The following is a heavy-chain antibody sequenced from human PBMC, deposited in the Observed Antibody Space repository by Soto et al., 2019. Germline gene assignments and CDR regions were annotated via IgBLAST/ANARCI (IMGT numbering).Heavy chain of an antibody. Sequence: GASVKVSCKASGYTFTSYYMHWVRQAPRQGLEWMGIINPSGGSTSYAQKFQGRVTMTRDTSTSTVYMELSSLRSEDTAVYYCARAAEGYSYGYYFDYWGQGTLVTVSS. CDR2: INPSGGST. V-gene: IGHV1-46*01. D-gene: IGHD5-18*01. J-gene: IGHJ4*02. CDR3: ARAAEGYSYGYYFDY. CDR1: GYTFTSYY.